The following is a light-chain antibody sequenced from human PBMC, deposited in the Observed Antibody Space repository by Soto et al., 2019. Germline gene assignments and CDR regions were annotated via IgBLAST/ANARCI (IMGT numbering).Light chain of an antibody. CDR2: SND. J-gene: IGLJ3*02. CDR3: AAWDDSLSGWV. V-gene: IGLV1-44*01. Sequence: QAVVTQPPSASGTPGQRVTISCSGGSSNIGPNTVNWYQQVPGTAPKLLMYSNDQRSSGVPDRFSGAKSGTSASLAISGLQSEDEADYYCAAWDDSLSGWVIGGGTKLTVL. CDR1: SSNIGPNT.